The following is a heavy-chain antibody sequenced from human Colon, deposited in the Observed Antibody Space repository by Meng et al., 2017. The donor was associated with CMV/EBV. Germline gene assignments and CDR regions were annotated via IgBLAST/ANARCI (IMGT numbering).Heavy chain of an antibody. CDR1: GYTFTDYY. CDR2: INPNSGGT. D-gene: IGHD5-12*01. V-gene: IGHV1-2*04. CDR3: ARENSGYDNRRGFDY. J-gene: IGHJ4*02. Sequence: QVHLVQSGAEVKKPGASVKVSCTASGYTFTDYYIHWVRQAPGQGLQWMGWINPNSGGTHFAQKFQGWVTMTRDTSISTAYMELSGLRSEDTAVYYCARENSGYDNRRGFDYWGQGTLVTVSS.